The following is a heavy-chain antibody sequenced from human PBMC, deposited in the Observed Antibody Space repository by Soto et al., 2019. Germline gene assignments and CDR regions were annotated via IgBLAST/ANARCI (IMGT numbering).Heavy chain of an antibody. Sequence: GESLKISCAASGFTFSDYYMSWIRQAPGKGLEWVSYISSSSSYTNYADSVKGRFTISRDNAKNSLYLQMNSLRAEDTAVYYCARDQVYYDFWSGYYTGYYGMDVWGQGTTVTVSS. CDR3: ARDQVYYDFWSGYYTGYYGMDV. CDR2: ISSSSSYT. D-gene: IGHD3-3*01. V-gene: IGHV3-11*06. J-gene: IGHJ6*02. CDR1: GFTFSDYY.